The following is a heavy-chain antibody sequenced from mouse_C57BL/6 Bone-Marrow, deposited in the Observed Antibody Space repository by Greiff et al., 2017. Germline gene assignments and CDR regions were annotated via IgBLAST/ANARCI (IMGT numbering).Heavy chain of an antibody. D-gene: IGHD2-4*01. CDR3: ARRRDYYDYDGYAMDY. Sequence: VQLQQSGPELVKPGPSVKISCKASGYAFSSSWMNWVKQRPGKGLSWIGRFYPGDGDTTYNGQFKGKATLTADKSSSTAYMQLSSLTSEDSAVFFFARRRDYYDYDGYAMDYWGQGPSVTAPS. CDR2: FYPGDGDT. V-gene: IGHV1-82*01. J-gene: IGHJ4*01. CDR1: GYAFSSSW.